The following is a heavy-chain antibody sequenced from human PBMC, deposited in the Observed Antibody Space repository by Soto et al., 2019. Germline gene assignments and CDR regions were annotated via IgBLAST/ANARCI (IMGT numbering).Heavy chain of an antibody. CDR2: VYHTGRT. V-gene: IGHV4-61*01. J-gene: IGHJ4*02. Sequence: QVQLQESGPGLVKPSETLSLTCTVSGGSFKSGSYSWSWIRQPPGKGLEWIGYVYHTGRTSYNPSLKIRVSISMDTSKNQFSLNLDSVTAADTAVYFGAREFAYFDSWGQGTLVTVSS. D-gene: IGHD3-16*01. CDR3: AREFAYFDS. CDR1: GGSFKSGSYS.